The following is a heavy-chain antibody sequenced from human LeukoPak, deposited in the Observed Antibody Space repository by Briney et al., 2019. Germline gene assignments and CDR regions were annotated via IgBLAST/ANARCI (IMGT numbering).Heavy chain of an antibody. CDR2: ISSSGSTI. V-gene: IGHV3-11*04. J-gene: IGHJ4*02. CDR1: GFTFSDYY. D-gene: IGHD6-13*01. CDR3: ARSLEAGYSSSWYWGY. Sequence: GGSLRLSCAASGFTFSDYYMSWIRQAPGKGLEWVSYISSSGSTIYYADSVKGRFTISRDNAKNSLYLQMNSLRAEDTAVYYCARSLEAGYSSSWYWGYWGQGTLVTVSS.